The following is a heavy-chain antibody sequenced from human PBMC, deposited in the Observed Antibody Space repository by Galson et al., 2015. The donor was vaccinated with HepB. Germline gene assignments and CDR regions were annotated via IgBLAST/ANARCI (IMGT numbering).Heavy chain of an antibody. J-gene: IGHJ4*02. CDR2: LKSKPAGGTT. D-gene: IGHD1-26*01. Sequence: SLRLSCAASGFTFSNAWMNWVRQAPGKGLEWVGRLKSKPAGGTTDYAAPVKGRFTISRDDPRNTLYLQMNSLKSEDTAVYFCTTVLGLGAAGWWGQGTLVTVSS. CDR3: TTVLGLGAAGW. CDR1: GFTFSNAW. V-gene: IGHV3-15*07.